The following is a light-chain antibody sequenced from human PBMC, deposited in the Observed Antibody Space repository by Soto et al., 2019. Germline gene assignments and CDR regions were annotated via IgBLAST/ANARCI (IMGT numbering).Light chain of an antibody. CDR3: QQYNTPSRA. CDR2: KAS. J-gene: IGKJ1*01. Sequence: DIQMTQSPSTLSASVGDRVTITCRASQSISTSLAWYQQKPGKAPKLLIYKASSLQSGVPSRFSGSGSGTEFTLTISSLQPDDFATYYCQQYNTPSRAFGQGTKVEIK. CDR1: QSISTS. V-gene: IGKV1-5*03.